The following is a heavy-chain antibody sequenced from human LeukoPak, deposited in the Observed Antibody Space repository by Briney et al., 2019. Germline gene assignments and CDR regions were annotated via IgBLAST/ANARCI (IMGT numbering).Heavy chain of an antibody. J-gene: IGHJ4*02. CDR2: IKSKTDGGTT. V-gene: IGHV3-15*01. D-gene: IGHD3-22*01. Sequence: GGSLRLSCAASGFTFSNAWMSGVRQAPGKGLEWVGRIKSKTDGGTTDYAAPVKGRFTISRDDSKNTLYLQMNSLKTEDTAVYYCTTPTGEYYYDSSGYSGWGQGTLVTVSS. CDR1: GFTFSNAW. CDR3: TTPTGEYYYDSSGYSG.